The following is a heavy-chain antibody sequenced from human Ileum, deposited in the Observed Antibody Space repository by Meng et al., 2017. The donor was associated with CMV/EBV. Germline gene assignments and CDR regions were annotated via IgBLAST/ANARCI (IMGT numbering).Heavy chain of an antibody. D-gene: IGHD6-6*01. CDR1: GGSFSGYY. Sequence: SETLSLTCAVYGGSFSGYYWSWIRQPPGKGLEWIGEINHSGSTNYNPSLKSRVTISVDKSKNQFSLKLSSVTAADTAVYYCARVTAARRPYYFDYWAQGPLAPSPQ. V-gene: IGHV4-34*01. J-gene: IGHJ4*02. CDR3: ARVTAARRPYYFDY. CDR2: INHSGST.